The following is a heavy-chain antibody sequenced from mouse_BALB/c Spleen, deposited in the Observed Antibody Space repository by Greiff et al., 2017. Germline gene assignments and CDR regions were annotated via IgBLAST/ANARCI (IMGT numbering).Heavy chain of an antibody. CDR2: ISSGGST. CDR3: ARGTGSNAMDY. CDR1: GFTFSSYA. Sequence: VQLKESGGGLVKPGGSLKLSCAASGFTFSSYAMSWVRQTPEKRLEWVASISSGGSTYYPDSVKGRFTISRDNARNILYLQMSSLRSEDTAMYYCARGTGSNAMDYWGQGTSVTVSS. V-gene: IGHV5-6-5*01. J-gene: IGHJ4*01.